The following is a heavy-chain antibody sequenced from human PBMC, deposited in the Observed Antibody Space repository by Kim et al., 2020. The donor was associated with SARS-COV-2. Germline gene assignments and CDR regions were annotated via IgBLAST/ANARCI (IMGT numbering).Heavy chain of an antibody. CDR3: AREGGSGGTTDF. Sequence: SETLSLTCSVSGFSLSSGTYYWSWIRQTPGKGLEWLGYINYRGRTFYNPSLHRRVSISLDTSKNSFSLKLTSMTAADTAVDYCAREGGSGGTTDFWGQGT. D-gene: IGHD1-7*01. CDR1: GFSLSSGTYY. V-gene: IGHV4-30-4*01. CDR2: INYRGRT. J-gene: IGHJ4*02.